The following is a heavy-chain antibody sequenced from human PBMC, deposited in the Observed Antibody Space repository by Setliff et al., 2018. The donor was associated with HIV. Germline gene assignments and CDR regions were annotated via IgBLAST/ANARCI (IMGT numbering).Heavy chain of an antibody. J-gene: IGHJ4*02. V-gene: IGHV1-46*01. D-gene: IGHD6-13*01. CDR1: GYTFTTYD. Sequence: ASVKVSCKASGYTFTTYDINWVRQAPGQGLEWMGIINPSGGSTSYAQKFQGRVTMTRDTSTSTVYMELSSLRSEDTAVYYCARDQVYWQQLLFDYWGQGTLVTVSS. CDR2: INPSGGST. CDR3: ARDQVYWQQLLFDY.